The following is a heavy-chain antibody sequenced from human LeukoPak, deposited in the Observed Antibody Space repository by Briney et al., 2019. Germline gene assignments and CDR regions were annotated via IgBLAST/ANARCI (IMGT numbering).Heavy chain of an antibody. CDR2: VWNDGSKN. V-gene: IGHV3-33*06. Sequence: GGSLRLSCAASGFTFSKFGMHWVRQTPGKGLESVALVWNDGSKNYYADSVKGRFTISRDNSKDTLYLLLNSLRAEDTAVYYCAKDWSLGYGCLDYWGQGTLVTVSS. CDR1: GFTFSKFG. D-gene: IGHD5-12*01. J-gene: IGHJ4*02. CDR3: AKDWSLGYGCLDY.